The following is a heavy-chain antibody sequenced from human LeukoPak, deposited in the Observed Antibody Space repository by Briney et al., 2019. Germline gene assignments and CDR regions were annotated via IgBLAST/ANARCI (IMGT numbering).Heavy chain of an antibody. Sequence: SETLSLTCSVSGGSISTYYWSWIRQPPGKGLEWIGYIYYTGTTNYNPPLRSRVTMSVDTSRNQFSLRLSSVTAADTAVYYCAREDPQTTVPEGMDVWGHGTTVIVYS. D-gene: IGHD4-17*01. CDR1: GGSISTYY. CDR3: AREDPQTTVPEGMDV. J-gene: IGHJ6*02. V-gene: IGHV4-59*01. CDR2: IYYTGTT.